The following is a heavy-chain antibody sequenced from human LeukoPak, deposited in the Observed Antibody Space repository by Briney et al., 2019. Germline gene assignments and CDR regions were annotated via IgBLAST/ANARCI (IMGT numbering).Heavy chain of an antibody. V-gene: IGHV3-74*01. D-gene: IGHD5-12*01. CDR2: TSKDGSDT. CDR3: ARGGYSGSYYRFS. J-gene: IGHJ4*02. Sequence: PGGSLRLSCVVSGFSFSDYWMHWVRQAPGKGPEWLSRTSKDGSDTFYADAAKGRFTASRDNAKNTFYLQVTNVRPEDTAVYHCARGGYSGSYYRFSWGRGTLVTVAS. CDR1: GFSFSDYW.